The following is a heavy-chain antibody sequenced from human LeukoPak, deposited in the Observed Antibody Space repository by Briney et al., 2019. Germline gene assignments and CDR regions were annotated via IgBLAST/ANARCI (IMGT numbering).Heavy chain of an antibody. CDR2: IVSETVGGRT. D-gene: IGHD1-1*01. J-gene: IGHJ4*02. CDR3: ATSITTPGAFDI. V-gene: IGHV3-15*07. Sequence: GGSLRLSCAVSSITFTKAWMNWVRQAPGKGLEWVARIVSETVGGRTDYAASVKGRFTISRDDSKSTLLLQMSSLKIEDTAVYYCATSITTPGAFDIWGQGVLVTVSS. CDR1: SITFTKAW.